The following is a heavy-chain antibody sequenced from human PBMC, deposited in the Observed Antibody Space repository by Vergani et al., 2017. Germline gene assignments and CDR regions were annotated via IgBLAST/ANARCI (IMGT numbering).Heavy chain of an antibody. V-gene: IGHV1-69*12. CDR1: GGTFCSYA. J-gene: IGHJ6*02. CDR2: IIPIFGTA. Sequence: QVQLEQPGPEVKKPGSSVKVSCKAYGGTFCSYAISWVRQAPGQGLEWMGGIIPIFGTANNAQKFQGRVTITADETTSTDYMELINLRSEDTAVYYCAGGMVAGDRMEMDYGMDVWGQGTTVTVSS. CDR3: AGGMVAGDRMEMDYGMDV. D-gene: IGHD3-10*01.